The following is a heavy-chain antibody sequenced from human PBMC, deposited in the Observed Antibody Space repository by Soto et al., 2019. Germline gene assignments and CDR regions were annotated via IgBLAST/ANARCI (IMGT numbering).Heavy chain of an antibody. Sequence: PSETLSLTCAVYGGSFNGYYWSWVRLRPGKGLDGIGKNDRPGCTSSNPPRSSRVTISMDTTKCQFTLKPTSVTAADRAVYYCARGYLDIVHTTRFTDFWGQGTSLTGSS. J-gene: IGHJ6*02. CDR1: GGSFNGYY. CDR3: ARGYLDIVHTTRFTDF. V-gene: IGHV4-34*01. D-gene: IGHD3-16*02. CDR2: NDRPGCT.